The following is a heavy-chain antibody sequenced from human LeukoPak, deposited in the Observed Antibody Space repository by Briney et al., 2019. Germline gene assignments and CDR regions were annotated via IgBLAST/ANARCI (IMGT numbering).Heavy chain of an antibody. D-gene: IGHD4-17*01. CDR1: GGTFSSYA. CDR3: ARDDYGDYGGFDP. V-gene: IGHV1-69*04. Sequence: ASVKVSCKASGGTFSSYAISWVRQAPGQGLEWMGRIIPILGIANYAQKFQGRVSFTADKSTSTAYMELSSLRSEDTAVYYCARDDYGDYGGFDPWGQGTLVTVSS. CDR2: IIPILGIA. J-gene: IGHJ5*02.